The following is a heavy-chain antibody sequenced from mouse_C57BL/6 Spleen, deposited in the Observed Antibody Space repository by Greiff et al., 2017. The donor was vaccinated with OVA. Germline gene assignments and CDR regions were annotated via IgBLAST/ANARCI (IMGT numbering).Heavy chain of an antibody. CDR1: GYSFTDYN. Sequence: EVQRVESGPELVKPGASVKISCKASGYSFTDYNMNWVKQSNGKSLEWIGVINPNYGTTRYNQKIKGKATLTVDQSSSTAYMQLNSLTSEDSAVYYCARSHYGSSYDWFAYWGQGTLVTVSA. D-gene: IGHD1-1*01. V-gene: IGHV1-39*01. CDR2: INPNYGTT. J-gene: IGHJ3*01. CDR3: ARSHYGSSYDWFAY.